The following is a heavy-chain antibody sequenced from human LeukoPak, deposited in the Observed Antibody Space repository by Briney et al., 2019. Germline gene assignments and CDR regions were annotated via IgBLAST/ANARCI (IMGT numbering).Heavy chain of an antibody. CDR3: ARSSVVVSATPRFDP. Sequence: SETLSLTCTVSGGSFTNYYWSWIRQPPGGGLDWIGHIYYSGSTKYNPSFQSRVTILLDTSTNQFSLKLSSVTAADTAVSYCARSSVVVSATPRFDPWGQGTLVTVSS. V-gene: IGHV4-59*01. J-gene: IGHJ5*02. CDR1: GGSFTNYY. D-gene: IGHD2-15*01. CDR2: IYYSGST.